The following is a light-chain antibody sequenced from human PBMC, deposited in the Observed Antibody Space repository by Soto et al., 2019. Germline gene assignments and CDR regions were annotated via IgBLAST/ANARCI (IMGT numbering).Light chain of an antibody. CDR1: TFGSKR. CDR2: DVS. J-gene: IGLJ1*01. CDR3: QVWDPSSEPPYV. V-gene: IGLV3-21*04. Sequence: SYELTQPPSVSVAPGKTAKISCGGVTFGSKRVHGNQQRPGQAPVLVIYDVSDRPPGIPERFSGSDSGNTATLTISRVEAGDEADYYCQVWDPSSEPPYVFGPGTKLTVL.